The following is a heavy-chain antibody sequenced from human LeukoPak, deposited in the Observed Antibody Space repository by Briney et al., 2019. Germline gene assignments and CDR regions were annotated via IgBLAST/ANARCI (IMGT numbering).Heavy chain of an antibody. J-gene: IGHJ4*02. CDR2: IYHSGST. CDR1: GDSISSGGYY. Sequence: PSQTLSLTCTVSGDSISSGGYYWSWIRQPPGKGLEWIGYIYHSGSTYYNPSLKSRVTISVDTSKNQFSLKLSSVTAADTAVYYCGAESERWLVRSWGQGTLVTVSS. V-gene: IGHV4-30-2*02. D-gene: IGHD6-19*01. CDR3: GAESERWLVRS.